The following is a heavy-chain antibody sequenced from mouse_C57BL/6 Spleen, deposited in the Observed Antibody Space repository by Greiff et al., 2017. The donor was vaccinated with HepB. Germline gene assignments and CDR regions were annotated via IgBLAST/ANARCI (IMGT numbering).Heavy chain of an antibody. CDR3: TIIYYYGSSYAHYAMDY. CDR1: GYTFTSYW. J-gene: IGHJ4*01. CDR2: IYPGNSDT. D-gene: IGHD1-1*01. Sequence: EVQLQESGTVLARPGASVKMSCKTSGYTFTSYWMHWVKQRPGQGLEWIGAIYPGNSDTSYNQKFKGKAKLTAVTSASTAYMELSSLTNEDSAVYYCTIIYYYGSSYAHYAMDYWGQGTSVTVSS. V-gene: IGHV1-5*01.